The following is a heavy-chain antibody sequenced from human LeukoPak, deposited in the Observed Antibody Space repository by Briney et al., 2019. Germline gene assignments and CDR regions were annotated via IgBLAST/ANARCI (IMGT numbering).Heavy chain of an antibody. CDR3: ARGSSYDILSRYYGMDV. CDR1: VFTFSSYG. D-gene: IGHD3-9*01. J-gene: IGHJ6*02. Sequence: GGSLRLSCAASVFTFSSYGMYWVRQAPGKGLERVAVIWDDGSYKNYAESVKGRFTVSRENAKNSLYLQMNSLRAGDTAVYYCARGSSYDILSRYYGMDVWGQGTTVTVSS. CDR2: IWDDGSYK. V-gene: IGHV3-33*01.